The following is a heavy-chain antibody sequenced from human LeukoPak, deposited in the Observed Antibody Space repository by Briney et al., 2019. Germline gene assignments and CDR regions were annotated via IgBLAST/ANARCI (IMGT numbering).Heavy chain of an antibody. Sequence: PGGSLRLSCAASGFTFSSYSMNWVRQAPGKGLEWVSSISISSTYIYYADSVKGRFTISRDNSKNTLYLQMNSLRAEDTAVYYCARTYSWSLSRFDYWGQGTLVTVSS. CDR2: ISISSTYI. CDR1: GFTFSSYS. CDR3: ARTYSWSLSRFDY. D-gene: IGHD3-16*02. J-gene: IGHJ4*02. V-gene: IGHV3-21*01.